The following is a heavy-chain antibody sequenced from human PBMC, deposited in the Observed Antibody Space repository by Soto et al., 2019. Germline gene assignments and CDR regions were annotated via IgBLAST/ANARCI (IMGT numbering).Heavy chain of an antibody. V-gene: IGHV3-7*04. Sequence: EVQLVESGGGLVQPGGSLRLSCAASGFTFRNYWMSWVRQAPGKGLEWVANIKQDGSEKYYAQSVEGRFTSSRDNANNSLYLQMNSLRVEDPAVYYCVRDTAMVRAYWGQGTLVTVSS. D-gene: IGHD5-18*01. CDR2: IKQDGSEK. CDR1: GFTFRNYW. J-gene: IGHJ4*02. CDR3: VRDTAMVRAY.